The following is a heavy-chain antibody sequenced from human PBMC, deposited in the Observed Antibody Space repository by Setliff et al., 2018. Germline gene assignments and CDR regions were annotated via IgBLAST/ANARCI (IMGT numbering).Heavy chain of an antibody. CDR1: GFIFKNYI. D-gene: IGHD3-3*01. V-gene: IGHV3-21*01. J-gene: IGHJ6*03. CDR3: ARAVTIFGVVTPIYFYYMDV. Sequence: GGSLRLSCAASGFIFKNYIMTWVRQAPGKGLEWVASISGSSRDIYYADSVKGRFSISRDNAKNSLYLQMNSLRAEDTALFYCARAVTIFGVVTPIYFYYMDVWGKGTTVTVSS. CDR2: ISGSSRDI.